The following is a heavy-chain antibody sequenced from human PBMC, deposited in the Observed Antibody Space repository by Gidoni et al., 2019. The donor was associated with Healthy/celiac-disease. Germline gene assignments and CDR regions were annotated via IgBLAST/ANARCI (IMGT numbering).Heavy chain of an antibody. D-gene: IGHD2-2*01. J-gene: IGHJ3*02. CDR2: INPNSGGT. V-gene: IGHV1-2*02. CDR3: ARGNWDIVVVPAAVGAFDI. CDR1: GYTFTGYY. Sequence: QVQLVQSGAEVKKPGASVKVSCKASGYTFTGYYMHWVRQAPGQGLEWMGWINPNSGGTNYAQKFQGRVTMTRDTSISTAYMELSRLRSDDTAVYYCARGNWDIVVVPAAVGAFDIWGQGTMVTVSS.